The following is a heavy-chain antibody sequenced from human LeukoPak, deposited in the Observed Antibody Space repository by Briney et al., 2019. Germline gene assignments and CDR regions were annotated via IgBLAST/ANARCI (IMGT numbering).Heavy chain of an antibody. J-gene: IGHJ4*02. V-gene: IGHV3-23*01. Sequence: PGGSLRLSCAASGFTFSSYAMSWVRQAPGKGLEWVSAISGSGGSTYYADSVKGRFTISRDNSKNTLYLQMNSLRAEDTAVYYCAKGEPRYDRFGDPPWFDYWGQGTLVTVSS. D-gene: IGHD3-10*01. CDR2: ISGSGGST. CDR3: AKGEPRYDRFGDPPWFDY. CDR1: GFTFSSYA.